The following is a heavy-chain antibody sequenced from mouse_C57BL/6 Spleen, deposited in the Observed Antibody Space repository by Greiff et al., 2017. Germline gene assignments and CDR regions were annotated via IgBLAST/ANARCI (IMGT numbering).Heavy chain of an antibody. CDR3: ERTEDYDYDVRPVAY. V-gene: IGHV1-81*01. J-gene: IGHJ3*01. Sequence: QVQLQQSGAELARPGASVKLSCKASGYTFTSYGISWVKQRTGQGLEWIGEIFPRSGNTYYNEKFKGKATLTADKSSSTAYMELRSLTSEDSAVYFSERTEDYDYDVRPVAYWGQGTLVTVSA. CDR2: IFPRSGNT. CDR1: GYTFTSYG. D-gene: IGHD2-4*01.